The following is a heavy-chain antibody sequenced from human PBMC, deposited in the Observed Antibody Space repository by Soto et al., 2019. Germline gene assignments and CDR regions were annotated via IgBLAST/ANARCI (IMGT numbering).Heavy chain of an antibody. V-gene: IGHV4-39*01. J-gene: IGHJ4*02. D-gene: IGHD3-3*01. Sequence: SETLSLTCSVSGGSIGSSSDYWGWIRQPPGKGLEWIGSIYYSGSTYYNPSLKSRVTISVDTSKNQFSLKLSSVTAADTAVYHCARHPHLHYDFWSGYSDYWGQGTLVTVSS. CDR3: ARHPHLHYDFWSGYSDY. CDR1: GGSIGSSSDY. CDR2: IYYSGST.